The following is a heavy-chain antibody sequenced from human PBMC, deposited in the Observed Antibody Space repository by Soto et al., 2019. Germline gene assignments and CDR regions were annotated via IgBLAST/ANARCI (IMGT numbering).Heavy chain of an antibody. Sequence: PSQTLSLTCAVYGGSFSGYYWSWIRQPPGKGLEWIREINHSGSTNYNPSLKSRVTISVDTSKNQFSLKLSSVTAADTTVYYCERGNSGPRDYWGQGTLVTV. V-gene: IGHV4-34*01. J-gene: IGHJ4*02. CDR3: ERGNSGPRDY. D-gene: IGHD6-19*01. CDR1: GGSFSGYY. CDR2: INHSGST.